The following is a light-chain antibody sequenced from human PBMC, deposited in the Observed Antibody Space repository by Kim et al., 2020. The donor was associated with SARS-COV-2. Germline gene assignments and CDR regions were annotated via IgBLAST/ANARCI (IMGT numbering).Light chain of an antibody. CDR1: QSVSTY. CDR2: DAS. Sequence: LSLSPGEMPTLSCRASQSVSTYFAWYQQKPGQAPRLLIYDASNRATGIPARFSGSGSGTDFTLTISSLEPEDFAVYYCQQRSNWHTFGQGTKLEI. CDR3: QQRSNWHT. J-gene: IGKJ2*01. V-gene: IGKV3-11*01.